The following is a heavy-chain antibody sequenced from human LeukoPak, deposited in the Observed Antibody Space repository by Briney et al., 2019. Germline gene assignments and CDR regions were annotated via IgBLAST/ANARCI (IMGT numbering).Heavy chain of an antibody. J-gene: IGHJ4*02. CDR1: GGSFSGYY. CDR3: ARGGIVVVPAAILYFDY. V-gene: IGHV4-34*01. D-gene: IGHD2-2*02. CDR2: INHSGST. Sequence: SETLSLTCAVYGGSFSGYYRSWIRQPPGKGLEWIGEINHSGSTNYNPSLKSRVTISVDTSKNQFSLKLSSVTAADTAVYYCARGGIVVVPAAILYFDYWGQGTLVTVSS.